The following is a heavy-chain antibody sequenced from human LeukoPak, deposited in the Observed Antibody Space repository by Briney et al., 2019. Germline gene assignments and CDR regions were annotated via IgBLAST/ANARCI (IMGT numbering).Heavy chain of an antibody. CDR2: IYYSGST. CDR1: GGSLYSGGYY. J-gene: IGHJ4*02. Sequence: SETLSLTCTVSGGSLYSGGYYWSWIRQHPGKGLEWCGYIYYSGSTYYNPSLKSRVTISVDTSKNQFSLKLSSVTAADTAVYYCARATEPHYYDSSGYYDYWGQGTLVTVSS. D-gene: IGHD3-22*01. CDR3: ARATEPHYYDSSGYYDY. V-gene: IGHV4-31*03.